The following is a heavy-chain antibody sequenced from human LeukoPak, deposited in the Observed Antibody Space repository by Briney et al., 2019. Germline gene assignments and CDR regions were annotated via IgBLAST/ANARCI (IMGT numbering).Heavy chain of an antibody. CDR1: GDSISAYC. V-gene: IGHV4-4*07. CDR3: ARDALGTSGVWFFDL. J-gene: IGHJ2*01. Sequence: SETLSLTCAVSGDSISAYCWTWIRQPAGKGLEWIGRVCTSGISNYNPSLESRVTMSLDTSKKQFSLKLTSVTAADTAVYYCARDALGTSGVWFFDLRGRGTLVTVSS. D-gene: IGHD7-27*01. CDR2: VCTSGIS.